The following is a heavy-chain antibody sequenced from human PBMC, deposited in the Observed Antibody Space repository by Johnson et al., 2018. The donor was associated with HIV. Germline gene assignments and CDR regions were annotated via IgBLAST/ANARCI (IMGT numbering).Heavy chain of an antibody. V-gene: IGHV3-20*04. CDR2: ISWNSGSI. J-gene: IGHJ3*01. Sequence: VQLAESGGGVVRPGGSLRLSCAASGFTFDDYGMSWVRQAPGKGLEWVSGISWNSGSIGYADSVKGRFTISRDNSKNTLSVQMNNLKPEDTAVYYCARGSLTDDGFAAWGQGTLVIVSS. D-gene: IGHD2-8*01. CDR3: ARGSLTDDGFAA. CDR1: GFTFDDYG.